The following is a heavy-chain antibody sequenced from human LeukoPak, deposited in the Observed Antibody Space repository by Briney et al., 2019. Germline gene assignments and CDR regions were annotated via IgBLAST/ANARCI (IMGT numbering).Heavy chain of an antibody. CDR2: IYPGDSDT. Sequence: GESLKISCKGSGYTFTSYWIGWVRQMPGKGLEYMGTIYPGDSDTRYSPSFQGQVTISADKSINTAYLQWSSLKASDTAMYYCARRAPQYDWFDPWGQGTLVTVSS. CDR3: ARRAPQYDWFDP. CDR1: GYTFTSYW. V-gene: IGHV5-51*01. J-gene: IGHJ5*02.